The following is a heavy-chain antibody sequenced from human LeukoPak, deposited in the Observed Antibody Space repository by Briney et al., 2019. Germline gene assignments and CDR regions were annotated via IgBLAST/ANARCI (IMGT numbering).Heavy chain of an antibody. CDR2: ISYDGSNK. CDR1: GFTFNNYG. V-gene: IGHV3-30*03. Sequence: GKSLRLSCAASGFTFNNYGMHWVRQAPGKGLEWVAVISYDGSNKYYADSVKGRFTISRDNSKNTLYLQMNSLRAEDTAVYYCARDSRYSSSDYYYYYGMDVWGQGTTVTVSS. D-gene: IGHD6-6*01. CDR3: ARDSRYSSSDYYYYYGMDV. J-gene: IGHJ6*02.